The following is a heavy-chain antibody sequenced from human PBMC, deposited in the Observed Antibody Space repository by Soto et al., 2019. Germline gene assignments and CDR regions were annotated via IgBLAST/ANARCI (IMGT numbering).Heavy chain of an antibody. J-gene: IGHJ6*03. V-gene: IGHV3-72*01. CDR3: AREGYCSGGSCHRGRYYYYYMDV. CDR2: TRNKANSYTT. Sequence: GGSLRLSCAASGFTFSDHYMDWVHQAPGKGLEWVGRTRNKANSYTTEYAASVKGRFTISRDDSKNSLYLQMNSLKTEETAVYYCAREGYCSGGSCHRGRYYYYYMDVWGKGTTVTVSS. CDR1: GFTFSDHY. D-gene: IGHD2-15*01.